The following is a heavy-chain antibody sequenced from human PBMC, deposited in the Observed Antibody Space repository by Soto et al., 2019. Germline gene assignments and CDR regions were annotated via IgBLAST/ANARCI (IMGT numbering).Heavy chain of an antibody. CDR1: GFTFSSYG. Sequence: QVQLVESGGGVVQPGRSLRLSCAASGFTFSSYGMHWVHQAPGKGLEWVAVIWYDGSNKYYADSVKGRFTISRDNSKNTLYLQMNSLRAEDTAVYYCARDLLWFGEPMSMDVWGQGTTVTVSS. J-gene: IGHJ6*02. D-gene: IGHD3-10*01. CDR2: IWYDGSNK. V-gene: IGHV3-33*01. CDR3: ARDLLWFGEPMSMDV.